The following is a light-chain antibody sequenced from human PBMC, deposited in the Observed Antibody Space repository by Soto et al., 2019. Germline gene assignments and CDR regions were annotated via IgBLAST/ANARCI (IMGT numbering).Light chain of an antibody. CDR2: DVS. V-gene: IGLV2-14*03. Sequence: QSALTQPASVSGSPGQSITISCTGTSSDVGGYNYVSWYQHHPGKAPKLLIYDVSNRPSGISNRFSGSKSDNTASLTISGLRPEDEGDYYCSSYTSSKTRQIVCGTGTKVTVL. CDR1: SSDVGGYNY. CDR3: SSYTSSKTRQIV. J-gene: IGLJ1*01.